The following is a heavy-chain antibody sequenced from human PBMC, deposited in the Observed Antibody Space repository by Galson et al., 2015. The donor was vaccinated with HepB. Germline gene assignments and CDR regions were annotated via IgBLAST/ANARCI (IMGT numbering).Heavy chain of an antibody. CDR3: AKVRSNQRRLLLLQLDY. J-gene: IGHJ4*02. D-gene: IGHD3-22*01. CDR2: ISGSGGST. CDR1: GFTFSSYA. Sequence: SLRLSCAASGFTFSSYAMSWVRQAPGKGLEWVSAISGSGGSTYYADSVKGRFTISRDNSKNTLYLQMNSLRAEDTAVYYCAKVRSNQRRLLLLQLDYWGQGTLVTVSS. V-gene: IGHV3-23*01.